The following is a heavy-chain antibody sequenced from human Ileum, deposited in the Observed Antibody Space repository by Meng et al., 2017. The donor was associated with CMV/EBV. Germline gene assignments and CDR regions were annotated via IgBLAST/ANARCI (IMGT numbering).Heavy chain of an antibody. Sequence: LQAVDHGPGETAEALSVNFPVSGGSIRSSTYYLGWVRQPPGKGLEWIGLMRSICGSFYNPTLSSRRAMSVDTAKKKIPLKVHSVTAAETAVYYCARDYSGMSVTFDSWGQGTLVTVSS. CDR1: GGSIRSSTYY. D-gene: IGHD1-26*01. CDR3: ARDYSGMSVTFDS. J-gene: IGHJ4*02. CDR2: MRSICGS. V-gene: IGHV4-39*06.